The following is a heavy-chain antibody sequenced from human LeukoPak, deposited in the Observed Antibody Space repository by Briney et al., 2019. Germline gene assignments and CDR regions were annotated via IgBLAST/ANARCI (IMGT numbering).Heavy chain of an antibody. J-gene: IGHJ3*02. Sequence: GGSLRLSCAASGFTFSSYWMSWVRQAPAKGLEGVANIKQDGSEKYYVDSVKGRFTISRDNTKNSLYLQMNSLRAEDTAVYYCARDRGYGDYESAFDIWGQGTMVTVSS. D-gene: IGHD4-17*01. V-gene: IGHV3-7*01. CDR3: ARDRGYGDYESAFDI. CDR2: IKQDGSEK. CDR1: GFTFSSYW.